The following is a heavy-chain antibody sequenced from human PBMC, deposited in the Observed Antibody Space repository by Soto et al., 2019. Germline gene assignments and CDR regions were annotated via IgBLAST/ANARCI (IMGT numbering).Heavy chain of an antibody. Sequence: GGSLRLSCAASGFTFSSCGMHWVRRPPGKGLEWVAGITYDGSNKLYVDSVKGRFTISRDNSKNTLYLQMNSLRAEDTAVYYCAKDRVTMVRGVSWFDPWGQGTLVTVSS. CDR1: GFTFSSCG. D-gene: IGHD3-10*01. V-gene: IGHV3-30*18. CDR3: AKDRVTMVRGVSWFDP. CDR2: ITYDGSNK. J-gene: IGHJ5*02.